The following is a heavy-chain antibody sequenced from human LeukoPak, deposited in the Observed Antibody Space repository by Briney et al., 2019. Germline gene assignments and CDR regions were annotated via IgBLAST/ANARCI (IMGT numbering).Heavy chain of an antibody. CDR2: TYYSGST. CDR1: GGSISSGGYY. CDR3: ARVATEYCSSTSCYTGINWFDP. D-gene: IGHD2-2*02. J-gene: IGHJ5*02. Sequence: PSLTLSLTCTVSGGSISSGGYYCSWIRQHPGKGLEWIGYTYYSGSTYYNPSLKSRVPISVDTSKKQFSLKLSSVTAADTAVYYCARVATEYCSSTSCYTGINWFDPWGQGPLVTVSS. V-gene: IGHV4-31*03.